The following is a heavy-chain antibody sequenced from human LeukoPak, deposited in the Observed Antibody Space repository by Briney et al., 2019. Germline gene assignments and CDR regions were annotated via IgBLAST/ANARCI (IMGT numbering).Heavy chain of an antibody. CDR2: IRYDGSNK. Sequence: GGSLRLSCAASGFTFSSYGMHWVRQAPGKGLEWVAFIRYDGSNKYYADSVKGRFTISRDNSKNTLYLQMNSLRAEDTAVYYCAKDGQDGYNYRGYYYYYYYMDVWGKGTTVTISS. CDR3: AKDGQDGYNYRGYYYYYYYMDV. V-gene: IGHV3-30*02. D-gene: IGHD5-24*01. CDR1: GFTFSSYG. J-gene: IGHJ6*03.